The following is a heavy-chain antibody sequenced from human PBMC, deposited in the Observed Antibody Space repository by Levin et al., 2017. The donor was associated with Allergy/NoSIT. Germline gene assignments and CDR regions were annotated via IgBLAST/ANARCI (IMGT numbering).Heavy chain of an antibody. CDR2: IYSDGRT. CDR1: GFTFSNAW. CDR3: ARAPYGDYGGFYFDY. J-gene: IGHJ4*02. V-gene: IGHV3-66*01. D-gene: IGHD4-17*01. Sequence: GESLKISCAASGFTFSNAWMSWVRQAPGKGLEWVSVIYSDGRTYYAESVKGRFTISRDNSKNTLYLQMNSLRAEDTGVYYCARAPYGDYGGFYFDYWGQGTLVTVSS.